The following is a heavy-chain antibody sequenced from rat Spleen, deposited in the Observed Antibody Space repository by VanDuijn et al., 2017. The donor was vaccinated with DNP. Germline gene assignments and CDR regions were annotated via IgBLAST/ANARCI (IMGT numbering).Heavy chain of an antibody. D-gene: IGHD1-2*01. CDR1: GFTFSNRW. J-gene: IGHJ3*01. CDR2: ISGSGGNT. Sequence: EVQLVETGGGLVQPGRSLKVSCVVSGFTFSNRWMFWIRQAPGKGLEWVASISGSGGNTYYPDSVKGRFTVSRDNAKNTLYLQMNSLRSEDTATYYCARSTITAISNWFAYWGQGTLVTVSS. V-gene: IGHV5-31*01. CDR3: ARSTITAISNWFAY.